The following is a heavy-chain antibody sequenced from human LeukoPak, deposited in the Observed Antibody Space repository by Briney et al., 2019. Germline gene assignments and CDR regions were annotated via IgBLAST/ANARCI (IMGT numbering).Heavy chain of an antibody. CDR1: GFTFSRYS. Sequence: GGSLRLSCAASGFTFSRYSMNWVRQAPGKGLEWVSSMSVNSGLIYYADSVKGRFTVSRDNARNSLYLQMHSLRAEDTAVYYCAKDFTVTTAYYFDYWGQGTLVTVSS. V-gene: IGHV3-21*04. CDR2: MSVNSGLI. J-gene: IGHJ4*02. CDR3: AKDFTVTTAYYFDY. D-gene: IGHD4-11*01.